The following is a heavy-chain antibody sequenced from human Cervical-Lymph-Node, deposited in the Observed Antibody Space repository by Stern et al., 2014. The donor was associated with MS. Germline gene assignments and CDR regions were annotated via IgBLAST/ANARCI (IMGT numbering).Heavy chain of an antibody. J-gene: IGHJ3*02. CDR2: ISWNSGSI. Sequence: HLVESGGGLVQPGRSLRHSCAASGFPFDDYALHCVRQAPGKCLEWVSGISWNSGSIGYADSVKGRFTISRDNAKNSLYLQMNSLRAEDTALYYCAKDTYYSGWSSLLDAFDIWGQGTMVTGSS. CDR1: GFPFDDYA. CDR3: AKDTYYSGWSSLLDAFDI. D-gene: IGHD6-19*01. V-gene: IGHV3-9*01.